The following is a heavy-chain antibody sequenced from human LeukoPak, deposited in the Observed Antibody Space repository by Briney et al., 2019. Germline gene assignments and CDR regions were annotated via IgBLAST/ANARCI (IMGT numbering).Heavy chain of an antibody. CDR1: GFTFSSYW. CDR3: ARCPYDSSGYYSVPSHLDY. Sequence: GGSLRLSCAASGFTFSSYWMTWVRQAPGKGLEWVANMKQDGSAKYYVDSLRGRFSISRDNVKNSLFLQMNSLSAEDTAVYYCARCPYDSSGYYSVPSHLDYWGQGTLVTVSS. D-gene: IGHD3-22*01. CDR2: MKQDGSAK. J-gene: IGHJ4*02. V-gene: IGHV3-7*01.